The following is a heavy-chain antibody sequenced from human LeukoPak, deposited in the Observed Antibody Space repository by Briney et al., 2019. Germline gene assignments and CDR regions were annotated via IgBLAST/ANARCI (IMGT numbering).Heavy chain of an antibody. J-gene: IGHJ4*02. V-gene: IGHV4-59*01. CDR2: ISYSGST. D-gene: IGHD3-16*01. Sequence: SETLSLTCTVSDGSISSYYWSWIRQPPGKGLEWIGYISYSGSTNYNPSLNSRVTISVDTSKNQFSLKLSSVTAADTAVYYCARGRSYYPYWGQGTLVTVSS. CDR3: ARGRSYYPY. CDR1: DGSISSYY.